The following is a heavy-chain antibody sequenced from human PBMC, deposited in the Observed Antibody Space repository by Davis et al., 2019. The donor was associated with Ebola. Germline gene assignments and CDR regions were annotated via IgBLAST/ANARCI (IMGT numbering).Heavy chain of an antibody. Sequence: PGGSLRLSCAASGFTFSSYAMHWVRQAPGKGLEWVAVISYDGSNKYYADSVKGRFTISRDNSKNTLYLQMNSLRAEDTAVYYCARSFSMVRGEIDYWGQGTLVTVSS. CDR1: GFTFSSYA. D-gene: IGHD3-10*01. CDR3: ARSFSMVRGEIDY. CDR2: ISYDGSNK. J-gene: IGHJ4*02. V-gene: IGHV3-30-3*01.